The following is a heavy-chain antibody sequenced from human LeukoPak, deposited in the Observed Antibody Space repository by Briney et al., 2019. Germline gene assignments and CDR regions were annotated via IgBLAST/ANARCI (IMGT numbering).Heavy chain of an antibody. J-gene: IGHJ4*02. Sequence: GSLGLSCAASGFTFDDYAMHWVRQAPGKGLEWVSLISWDGGSTYYADSVKGRFTISRDNSKNSLYLQMNSLRAEDTALYYCAKDWGLYSGSFFFDYWGQGTLVTVSS. D-gene: IGHD1-26*01. V-gene: IGHV3-43D*03. CDR3: AKDWGLYSGSFFFDY. CDR1: GFTFDDYA. CDR2: ISWDGGST.